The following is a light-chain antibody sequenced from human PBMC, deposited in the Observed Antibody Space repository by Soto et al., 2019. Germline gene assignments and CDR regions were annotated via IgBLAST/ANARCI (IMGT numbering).Light chain of an antibody. Sequence: ENVLTQSPGTLSLSPGERATLSCRASQSVSSSYLAWYQQKPGQAPRLLIYGASSRATGIPARFSGSGAGTDFTLTISRLESEEFAVYYCQQYCSSMSYTFGQGTKLEIK. V-gene: IGKV3-20*01. J-gene: IGKJ2*01. CDR3: QQYCSSMSYT. CDR1: QSVSSSY. CDR2: GAS.